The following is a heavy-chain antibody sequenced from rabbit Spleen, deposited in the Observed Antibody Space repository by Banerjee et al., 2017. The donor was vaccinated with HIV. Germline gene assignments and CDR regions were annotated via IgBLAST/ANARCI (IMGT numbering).Heavy chain of an antibody. J-gene: IGHJ6*01. V-gene: IGHV1S47*01. CDR3: ARAGYAGYGYANFRDYYGMDL. CDR1: GFSFGDRDV. Sequence: QEQLVESGGGLVQPEGSLTLTCKASGFSFGDRDVMCWVRQAPGKGLEWIAYTYPSFGVANYANSVKGRFTISSDSAQNTVFLQMTSLTASDTATYFCARAGYAGYGYANFRDYYGMDLWGPGTLVTVS. CDR2: TYPSFGVA. D-gene: IGHD6-1*01.